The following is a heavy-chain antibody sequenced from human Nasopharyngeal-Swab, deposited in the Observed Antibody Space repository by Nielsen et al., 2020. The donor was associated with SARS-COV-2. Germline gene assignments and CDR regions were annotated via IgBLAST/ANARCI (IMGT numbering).Heavy chain of an antibody. CDR1: GGSFSGHQ. Sequence: ESLKISCAVYGGSFSGHQWSWVRQPPGKGLEWIGEVSHGGGTNYNPSLKSRVTISVATSKNQFSLKLSSVTAADTAAYYCARGGAGVVPSPVLGLGPYYSYYYMDVWGKGTTVTVSS. D-gene: IGHD2-2*01. CDR3: ARGGAGVVPSPVLGLGPYYSYYYMDV. J-gene: IGHJ6*03. CDR2: VSHGGGT. V-gene: IGHV4-34*01.